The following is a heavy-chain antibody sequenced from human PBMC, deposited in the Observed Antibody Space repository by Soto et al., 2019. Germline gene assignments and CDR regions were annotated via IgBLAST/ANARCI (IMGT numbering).Heavy chain of an antibody. CDR2: ISAYNGNT. J-gene: IGHJ5*02. V-gene: IGHV1-18*04. CDR3: ARDAVELGNWFDP. Sequence: ASVKVSCKASGYTFTSYGISWVRPAPGQGLEWMVCISAYNGNTNYAQKLQGRVTMTTDTSTSTAYMELRSLRSDDTAVYYCARDAVELGNWFDPWGQGTLVTVSS. CDR1: GYTFTSYG. D-gene: IGHD6-19*01.